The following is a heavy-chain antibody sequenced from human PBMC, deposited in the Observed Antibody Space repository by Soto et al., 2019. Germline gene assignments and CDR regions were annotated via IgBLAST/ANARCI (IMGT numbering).Heavy chain of an antibody. V-gene: IGHV3-74*01. J-gene: IGHJ4*01. CDR3: VRAPEQRPIDY. D-gene: IGHD6-25*01. CDR2: ISVDGGDT. Sequence: PGGSLRLSCAASGFTISDYWMHWVRQVPGKGLLWVSRISVDGGDTTYADSVKGRFTISRDNAKNTLYLQMDTLRAEDTAIYYCVRAPEQRPIDYWGHGSLVPVSS. CDR1: GFTISDYW.